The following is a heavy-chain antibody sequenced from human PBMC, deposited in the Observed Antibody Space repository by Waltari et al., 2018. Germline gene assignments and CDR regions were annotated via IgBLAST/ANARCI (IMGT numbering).Heavy chain of an antibody. V-gene: IGHV3-53*01. CDR1: GIIVSANY. CDR2: IYSAGRT. J-gene: IGHJ4*02. CDR3: ARPGEGPSSH. D-gene: IGHD4-17*01. Sequence: EVQLVESGGGLIQPGGCLRLSCAAAGIIVSANYMNWVRQAQGKGPQWVSVIYSAGRTYYADSVKGRFTISRDNTKNTVYLQMNNLKTEDTAVYYCARPGEGPSSHWGQGTLVTVSS.